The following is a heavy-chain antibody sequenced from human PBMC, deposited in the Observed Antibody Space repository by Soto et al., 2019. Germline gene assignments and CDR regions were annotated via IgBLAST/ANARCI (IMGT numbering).Heavy chain of an antibody. Sequence: EVQLLDSGGGWVQPGGSLRLSCVASGFVFSDYAMSWVRQAPGKGLEWVSAIIAGGSDTYYADSVTGRFTVSRVNYKNTLYLQMNTLRAEDTAICCSASVHICCGSSRWSAEGVDSWGQRTLVTVSS. CDR3: ASVHICCGSSRWSAEGVDS. J-gene: IGHJ4*02. D-gene: IGHD2-2*01. V-gene: IGHV3-23*01. CDR1: GFVFSDYA. CDR2: IIAGGSDT.